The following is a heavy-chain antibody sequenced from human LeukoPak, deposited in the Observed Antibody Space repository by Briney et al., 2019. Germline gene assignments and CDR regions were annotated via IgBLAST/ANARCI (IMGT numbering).Heavy chain of an antibody. V-gene: IGHV1-2*02. CDR1: GYTFTGYY. Sequence: GASVKVSCKASGYTFTGYYMHWVRQAPGQGLEWMGWINPNSGGTNYAQKLQGRVTMTTDTSTSTAYMELRSLRSDDTAVYYCARDYPIGYGSGNHFDYWGQGTLVTVSS. CDR2: INPNSGGT. D-gene: IGHD3-10*01. J-gene: IGHJ4*02. CDR3: ARDYPIGYGSGNHFDY.